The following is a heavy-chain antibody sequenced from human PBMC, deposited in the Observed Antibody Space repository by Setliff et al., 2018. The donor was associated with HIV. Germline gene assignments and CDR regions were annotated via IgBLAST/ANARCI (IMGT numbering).Heavy chain of an antibody. J-gene: IGHJ5*02. CDR2: IYHSGST. V-gene: IGHV4-39*07. CDR1: GYSISSSSYY. D-gene: IGHD6-19*01. CDR3: ATDPLAVAGTGFDP. Sequence: PSETLSLTCAVSGYSISSSSYYWGWIRQPPGKGLEWIESIYHSGSTYYNPSLKSRVTISVDTSKNQFSLKLSSVTAADTAVYYCATDPLAVAGTGFDPWGQGTLVTVSS.